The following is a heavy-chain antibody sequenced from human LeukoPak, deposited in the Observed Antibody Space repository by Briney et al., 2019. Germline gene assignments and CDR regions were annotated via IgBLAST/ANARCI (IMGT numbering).Heavy chain of an antibody. CDR3: ARMILMQGFDY. CDR2: ISASSGTI. V-gene: IGHV3-48*01. J-gene: IGHJ4*02. CDR1: GFTFSSYS. Sequence: GGSLRLSCAGSGFTFSSYSMNWVRQAPGKGLEWASYISASSGTIYYADSVKGRFTISRANGKNSLYLQMNSLRAEDTAVYYCARMILMQGFDYWGQGTLVTVSS. D-gene: IGHD2-8*01.